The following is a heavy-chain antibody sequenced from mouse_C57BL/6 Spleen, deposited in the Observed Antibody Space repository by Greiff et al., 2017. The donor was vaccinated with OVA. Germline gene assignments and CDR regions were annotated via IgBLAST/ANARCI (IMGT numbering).Heavy chain of an antibody. CDR1: GYTFTDYY. J-gene: IGHJ4*01. CDR3: AKESGYAMDY. CDR2: INPYNGGT. D-gene: IGHD3-1*01. V-gene: IGHV1-26*01. Sequence: VQLQQSGPELVKPGASVKISCKASGYTFTDYYMNWVKQSHGKSLEWIGDINPYNGGTSYNQKLKGKATLTVDKSSSTAYMELRSLTSEDSAVYYCAKESGYAMDYWGQGTSVTVSS.